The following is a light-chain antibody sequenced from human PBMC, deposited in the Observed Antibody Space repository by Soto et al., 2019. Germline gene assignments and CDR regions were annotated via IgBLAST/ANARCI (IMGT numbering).Light chain of an antibody. Sequence: EIVLTQSPGTLSLSPGERATLSCRASQSVSSSYLAWYQQKPGQAPRLLIHGASNRATGIPDRFSGSGSGTDITLPITRLEPEDFAVYYCQQYGGSPRTFGQGTKVDIK. CDR3: QQYGGSPRT. CDR1: QSVSSSY. V-gene: IGKV3-20*01. J-gene: IGKJ1*01. CDR2: GAS.